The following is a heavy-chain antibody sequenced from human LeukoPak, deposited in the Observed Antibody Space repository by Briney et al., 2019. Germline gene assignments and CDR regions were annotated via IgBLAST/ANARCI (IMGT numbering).Heavy chain of an antibody. V-gene: IGHV3-21*01. CDR1: GFTFSSYS. CDR2: ISSSSSYI. CDR3: ARDPHYYDSSGVV. J-gene: IGHJ3*01. D-gene: IGHD3-22*01. Sequence: GGSLRLSCAASGFTFSSYSMNWVRQAPGKGLEWVSSISSSSSYIYYADSVKGRFTISRDNAKNSLYLQMNSLRAEDTAVYYCARDPHYYDSSGVVWGQGAMVTVSS.